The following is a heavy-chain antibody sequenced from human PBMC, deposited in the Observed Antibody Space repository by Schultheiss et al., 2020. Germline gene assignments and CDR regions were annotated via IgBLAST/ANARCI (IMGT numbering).Heavy chain of an antibody. D-gene: IGHD4-17*01. CDR1: GFTFSSYS. J-gene: IGHJ3*02. CDR3: ASLTTVDI. Sequence: GESLKISCAASGFTFSSYSMNWVRQAPGKGLEWVSYISSSSSTIYYADSVKGRFTISRDNAKNTLYLQMNSLRAEDTAVYYCASLTTVDIWGQGTMVTVSS. V-gene: IGHV3-48*01. CDR2: ISSSSSTI.